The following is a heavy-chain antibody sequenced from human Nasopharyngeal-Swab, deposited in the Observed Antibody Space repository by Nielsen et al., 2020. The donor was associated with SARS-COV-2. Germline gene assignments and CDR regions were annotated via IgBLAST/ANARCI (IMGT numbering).Heavy chain of an antibody. V-gene: IGHV3-15*01. CDR3: TTDTLPTGTTLVSVYGY. D-gene: IGHD1-1*01. J-gene: IGHJ4*02. CDR2: IKSKTDGGTT. Sequence: GESLKISCAASGFTFSNAWMSWVRQAPGKGLEWVGRIKSKTDGGTTDYAAPVKGRFTISRDDSKNTLYLQMNSLKTEDTAVYYCTTDTLPTGTTLVSVYGYWGQGTLVTVSS. CDR1: GFTFSNAW.